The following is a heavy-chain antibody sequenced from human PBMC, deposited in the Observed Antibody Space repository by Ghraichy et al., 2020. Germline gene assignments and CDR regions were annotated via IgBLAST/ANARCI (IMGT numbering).Heavy chain of an antibody. D-gene: IGHD5-18*01. CDR2: IWYDGSNK. CDR1: GFTFSSYG. V-gene: IGHV3-33*01. CDR3: ARDGDTAMAYCDY. J-gene: IGHJ4*02. Sequence: GGSLRLSCAASGFTFSSYGMHWVRQAPGKGLEWVAVIWYDGSNKYYADSVKGRFTISRDNSKNTLYLQMNSLRAEDTAVYYCARDGDTAMAYCDYWGQGTLVTVSS.